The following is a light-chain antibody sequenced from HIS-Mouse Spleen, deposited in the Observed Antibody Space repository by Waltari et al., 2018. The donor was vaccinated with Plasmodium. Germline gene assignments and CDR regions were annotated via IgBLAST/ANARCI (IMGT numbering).Light chain of an antibody. J-gene: IGLJ3*02. CDR2: EDS. V-gene: IGLV3-10*01. Sequence: SYELTQPPSVSVSPGHTARITCPGDALPKKYAYWYQQKSGQAPVLGIYEDSKRPSGIPERFSGSSSGTMATLTISGAQVEDEADYYCYSTDSSGNHRVFGGGTKLTVL. CDR3: YSTDSSGNHRV. CDR1: ALPKKY.